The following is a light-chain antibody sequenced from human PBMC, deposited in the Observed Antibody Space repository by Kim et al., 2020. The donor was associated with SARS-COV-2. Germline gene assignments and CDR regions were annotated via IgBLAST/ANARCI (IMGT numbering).Light chain of an antibody. CDR2: DVS. V-gene: IGLV2-14*03. CDR1: SSDVGGYKY. CDR3: SSYTSSSTLV. Sequence: QSITTSCTGSSSDVGGYKYIAWYQQHPGKAPKLRIYDVSNRPSGVSNRFSGSKSGNTAPLTISGLQAEDEADYYCSSYTSSSTLVFGTGTKVTVL. J-gene: IGLJ1*01.